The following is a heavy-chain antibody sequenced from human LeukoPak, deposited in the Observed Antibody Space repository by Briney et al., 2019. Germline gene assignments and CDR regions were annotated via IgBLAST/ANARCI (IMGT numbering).Heavy chain of an antibody. CDR2: IWHDGSNK. V-gene: IGHV3-33*06. J-gene: IGHJ4*02. CDR1: GFTFSTYG. CDR3: AKGGIYFNPFDY. D-gene: IGHD2/OR15-2a*01. Sequence: TGGSLRLSCAASGFTFSTYGMHWVRQAPGKGLEWVAIIWHDGSNKYYADSVKGRFTISRDNSRNTLYLQMNSLRAEDTAVYYCAKGGIYFNPFDYWGQGTLVTVSS.